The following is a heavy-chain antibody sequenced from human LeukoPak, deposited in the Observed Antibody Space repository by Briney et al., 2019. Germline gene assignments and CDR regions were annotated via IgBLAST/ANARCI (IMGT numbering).Heavy chain of an antibody. CDR2: ISGGGYST. D-gene: IGHD6-13*01. CDR3: AKAIAAAGYYAFDI. V-gene: IGHV3-23*01. CDR1: GFTFSSYA. J-gene: IGHJ3*02. Sequence: GGSLRLSCAASGFTFSSYAMSWVRQAPGKGLEWVSVISGGGYSTYYAASVKGRFTISRDNSKNTLYLQVNSLRAEDTAVYYCAKAIAAAGYYAFDIWGQGTMVTVSS.